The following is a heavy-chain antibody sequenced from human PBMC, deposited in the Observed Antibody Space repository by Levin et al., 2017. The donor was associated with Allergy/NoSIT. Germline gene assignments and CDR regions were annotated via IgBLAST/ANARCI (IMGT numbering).Heavy chain of an antibody. CDR2: ISSSSSTI. V-gene: IGHV3-48*01. CDR1: GFAFNTYS. CDR3: ASDAHYFYYGMDV. Sequence: GGSLRLSCAASGFAFNTYSMNWVRQAPGKGLEWVSYISSSSSTIYYAASVKGRFTISRDNAKNSLYLQMNSLRAEDTAIYYCASDAHYFYYGMDVWGQGTTVTVSS. J-gene: IGHJ6*02.